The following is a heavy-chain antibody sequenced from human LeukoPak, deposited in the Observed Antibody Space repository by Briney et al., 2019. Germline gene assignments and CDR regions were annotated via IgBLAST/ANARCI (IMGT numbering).Heavy chain of an antibody. CDR1: GYSFSSGYY. CDR2: IYHSGST. D-gene: IGHD2-15*01. V-gene: IGHV4-38-2*02. J-gene: IGHJ3*02. Sequence: SETLSLTCTVSGYSFSSGYYWGWIRQPPGKGLEWIGSIYHSGSTYYNPSLKSRVTISVDTSKNQFSLKLSSVTAADTAVYYCARGGLLFDAFDIWGQGTMVTVSS. CDR3: ARGGLLFDAFDI.